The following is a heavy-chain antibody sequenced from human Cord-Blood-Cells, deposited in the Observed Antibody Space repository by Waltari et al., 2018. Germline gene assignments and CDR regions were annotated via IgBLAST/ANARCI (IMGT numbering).Heavy chain of an antibody. CDR2: IIPIFGTA. Sequence: QVQLVQPGAEVRKPGSSVTVSCKPSVGTFSSSAISWVRQAPAQRLEWMGGIIPIFGTANYAQKFQGRVTITADESTSTAYMELSSLRSEDTAVYYCVRMYYDFWSGYYTGYWFDPWGQGTLVTVSS. J-gene: IGHJ5*02. CDR3: VRMYYDFWSGYYTGYWFDP. CDR1: VGTFSSSA. V-gene: IGHV1-69*01. D-gene: IGHD3-3*01.